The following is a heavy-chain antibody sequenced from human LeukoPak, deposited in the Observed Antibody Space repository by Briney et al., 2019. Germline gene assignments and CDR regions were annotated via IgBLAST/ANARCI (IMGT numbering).Heavy chain of an antibody. J-gene: IGHJ3*02. Sequence: SETLSLTCTVSGGSIRNTDYYWGWIRQPPGKGLEWIGSIYYVGTTYYNPSLKSRVTLSVDTSKDHLSLILTSETAADTALYYCARSDLFNWDDNHAFHIWGQGTMVTVSS. CDR1: GGSIRNTDYY. D-gene: IGHD1-20*01. CDR2: IYYVGTT. CDR3: ARSDLFNWDDNHAFHI. V-gene: IGHV4-39*07.